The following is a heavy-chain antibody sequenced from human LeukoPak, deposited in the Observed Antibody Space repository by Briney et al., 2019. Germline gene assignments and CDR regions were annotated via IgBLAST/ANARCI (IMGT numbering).Heavy chain of an antibody. J-gene: IGHJ6*02. CDR1: GGSISSGGYY. V-gene: IGHV4-61*08. Sequence: SETLSLTCTVSGGSISSGGYYWSWIRQHPGKGLEWIGYIHYSGSTNYNPSLKSRVTISVDTSKNQLSLKLTSMTAADTAVYYCARELGATVVNYGMDVWGQGTTVTVSS. D-gene: IGHD4-23*01. CDR3: ARELGATVVNYGMDV. CDR2: IHYSGST.